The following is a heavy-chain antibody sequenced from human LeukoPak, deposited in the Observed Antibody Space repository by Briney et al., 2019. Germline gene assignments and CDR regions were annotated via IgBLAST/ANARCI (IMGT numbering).Heavy chain of an antibody. V-gene: IGHV3-23*01. CDR1: GFTFSSYS. CDR2: ISGSGGTT. CDR3: AKTIGPPYYFDY. Sequence: GGSLRLSCAASGFTFSSYSMNWVRQAPGKGLEWVSGISGSGGTTYCADSVKGRFTISRDNSKNTLYLQMNSPRAEDTAVYYCAKTIGPPYYFDYWGQGTLVTVSS. D-gene: IGHD2/OR15-2a*01. J-gene: IGHJ4*02.